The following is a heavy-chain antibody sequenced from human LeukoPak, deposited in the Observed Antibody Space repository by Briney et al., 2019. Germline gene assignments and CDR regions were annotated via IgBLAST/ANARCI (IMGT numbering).Heavy chain of an antibody. CDR3: AREQRWYAFDI. CDR1: GFTFSSYS. CDR2: ISSSSSYI. D-gene: IGHD4-23*01. V-gene: IGHV3-21*01. Sequence: GGSLRLSCAASGFTFSSYSMNWVRQAPGKGLEWVSSISSSSSYIYYADSVKGRFTISRDNAKNSLYLQMNSLRAEDTAVYYCAREQRWYAFDIWGQGTMVTVSS. J-gene: IGHJ3*02.